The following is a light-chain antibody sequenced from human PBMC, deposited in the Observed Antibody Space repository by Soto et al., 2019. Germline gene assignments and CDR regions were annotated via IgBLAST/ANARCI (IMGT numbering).Light chain of an antibody. CDR2: DVS. CDR1: SSEVGGYDY. CDR3: SSYTSSSTLVV. Sequence: QSALTQPDSVSGSPGQSITISCTGTSSEVGGYDYVSWYQQYPGKAPKLMIYDVSNRPSGVSNRFSGSKSGNTASLTISGLQAEDEADYYCSSYTSSSTLVVFGGGTKLTVL. V-gene: IGLV2-14*03. J-gene: IGLJ2*01.